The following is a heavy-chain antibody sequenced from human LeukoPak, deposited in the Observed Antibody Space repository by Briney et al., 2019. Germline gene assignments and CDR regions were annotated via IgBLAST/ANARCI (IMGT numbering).Heavy chain of an antibody. CDR2: IRSKAYGGTT. D-gene: IGHD4-17*01. V-gene: IGHV3-49*03. Sequence: GGSLRFSCTASGFTFGDYAMSWFRQAPGKGLEWVGFIRSKAYGGTTEYAASVKGRFTISRDDSKSIAYLQMNSLKTEDTAVYYCTRVVSTTVTTYYFDYWGQGTLVTVSS. CDR3: TRVVSTTVTTYYFDY. J-gene: IGHJ4*02. CDR1: GFTFGDYA.